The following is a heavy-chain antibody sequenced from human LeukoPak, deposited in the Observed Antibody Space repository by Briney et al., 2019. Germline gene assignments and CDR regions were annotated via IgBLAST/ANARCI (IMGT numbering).Heavy chain of an antibody. CDR2: INPNSGGT. V-gene: IGHV1-2*02. CDR3: ARVLSPGYCSSPSCRDFDY. Sequence: GASVKLSCKASGYTFTGYYMHWVRQAPGQGLEWMGWINPNSGGTNYAQKFQGGVTMTRDTSISTAYMELSRLRSDDTAVYYCARVLSPGYCSSPSCRDFDYWGQGTLVSVSS. CDR1: GYTFTGYY. D-gene: IGHD2-2*03. J-gene: IGHJ4*02.